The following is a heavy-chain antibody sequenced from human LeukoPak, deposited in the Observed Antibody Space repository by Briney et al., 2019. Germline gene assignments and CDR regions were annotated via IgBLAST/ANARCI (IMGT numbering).Heavy chain of an antibody. Sequence: GGSLRLSCAASGFTFDDYAMHWVRQAPGKGLEWVSGISWNSGSIGYADSVKGRFTISRDNAKNSLYLQMNSLRAEDTALYYCAKDGERVAAGIWYFDYWGQGTLVTVSS. CDR1: GFTFDDYA. J-gene: IGHJ4*02. V-gene: IGHV3-9*01. D-gene: IGHD6-13*01. CDR3: AKDGERVAAGIWYFDY. CDR2: ISWNSGSI.